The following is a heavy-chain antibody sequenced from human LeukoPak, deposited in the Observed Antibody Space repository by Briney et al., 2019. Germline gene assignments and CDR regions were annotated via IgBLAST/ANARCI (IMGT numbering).Heavy chain of an antibody. CDR2: IYHSGST. J-gene: IGHJ6*02. D-gene: IGHD1-26*01. Sequence: SQTLSLTCAVSGGSISSGGYSWSWIRQPPGKGLEWIGYIYHSGSTYYNPSLKSRVTISVDRSKNQFSLKLSSVTAADTAVYYCARQERYYYGMDVWGQGTTVTVS. V-gene: IGHV4-30-2*01. CDR3: ARQERYYYGMDV. CDR1: GGSISSGGYS.